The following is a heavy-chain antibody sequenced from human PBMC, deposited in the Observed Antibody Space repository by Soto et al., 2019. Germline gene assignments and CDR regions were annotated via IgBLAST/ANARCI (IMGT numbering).Heavy chain of an antibody. CDR3: ARDPQGDIVLMAPNYGTDV. CDR1: GDSVSSNSAA. CDR2: TYYRSKWYN. J-gene: IGHJ6*02. Sequence: PSQTLSLTCAISGDSVSSNSAAWNWIRQSPSRGLEWLGRTYYRSKWYNDYAVSVKSRITINPDTSKNQFSLQLNSVTPEDTAVYYCARDPQGDIVLMAPNYGTDVWGQGTTVTVSS. V-gene: IGHV6-1*01. D-gene: IGHD2-8*01.